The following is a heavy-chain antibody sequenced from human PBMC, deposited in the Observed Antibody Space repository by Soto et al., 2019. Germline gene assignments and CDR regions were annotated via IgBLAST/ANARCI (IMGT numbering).Heavy chain of an antibody. CDR3: ARSYIGVAGGGWDY. V-gene: IGHV3-48*01. Sequence: GGSLRLSCAASGFTFSTYSVNWVRQAPGKGLEWVSYISSSSSTIYYADSVRGRFTISRDNAKNSLYLQMNSLRAEDTAVYYCARSYIGVAGGGWDYWGQGTLVTVSS. J-gene: IGHJ4*02. CDR2: ISSSSSTI. CDR1: GFTFSTYS. D-gene: IGHD6-19*01.